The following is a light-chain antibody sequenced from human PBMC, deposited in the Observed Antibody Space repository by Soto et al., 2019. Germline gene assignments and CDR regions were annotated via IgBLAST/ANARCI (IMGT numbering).Light chain of an antibody. CDR2: DAS. Sequence: IQMTQSPSTLSASVGDRVTVTCRASQSISSWLAWYQQKPGQAPKLLIYDASSLESGVPARFSGSGSGTEFTLTISSLQPDDFATYYCQQYNSYSPAFGQGTKVDIK. CDR1: QSISSW. J-gene: IGKJ1*01. CDR3: QQYNSYSPA. V-gene: IGKV1-5*01.